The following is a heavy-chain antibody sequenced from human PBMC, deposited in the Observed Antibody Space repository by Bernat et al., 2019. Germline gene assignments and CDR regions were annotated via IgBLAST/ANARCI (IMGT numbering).Heavy chain of an antibody. V-gene: IGHV3-33*01. J-gene: IGHJ4*02. CDR1: GFTFSSYG. D-gene: IGHD3-9*01. CDR3: ARAPYYDIVTGYHDPGLYFDY. Sequence: QVQLVESGGGVVQPGRSLRLSCAASGFTFSSYGMHWVRQAPGKGLEWVAVIWYDGSNKYYADSVKGRFTISRDNSKNTLYLQMNSLRAEDTAVYYCARAPYYDIVTGYHDPGLYFDYWGQGTLVTVSS. CDR2: IWYDGSNK.